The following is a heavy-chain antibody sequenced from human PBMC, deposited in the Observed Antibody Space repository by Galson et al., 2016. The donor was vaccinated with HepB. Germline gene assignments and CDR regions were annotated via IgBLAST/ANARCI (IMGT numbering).Heavy chain of an antibody. V-gene: IGHV4-59*01. J-gene: IGHJ6*02. CDR2: IYYSGRT. D-gene: IGHD6-19*01. CDR1: GASISGYY. Sequence: ATLSLTCTVSGASISGYYLSWIRQPPGKGLEWIGYIYYSGRTNYNPSLKSRVTISVDTSKNQFPLKLSSVTAADTAVYYCARDDSGGWYGFHYGMDVWGQGTTVTVSS. CDR3: ARDDSGGWYGFHYGMDV.